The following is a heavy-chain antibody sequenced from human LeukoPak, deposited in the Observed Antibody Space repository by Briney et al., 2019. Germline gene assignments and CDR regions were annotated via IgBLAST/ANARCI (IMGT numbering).Heavy chain of an antibody. D-gene: IGHD3-3*01. CDR1: GFTVSSNY. CDR3: AKGLDFWSGYYDY. V-gene: IGHV3-66*01. J-gene: IGHJ4*02. Sequence: GGSLRLSCAASGFTVSSNYMSWVRQAPGKGLEWVSVIYSGGSTYYADSVKGRFTISRDNSKNTLYLQMNSLRAEDTAVYYCAKGLDFWSGYYDYWGQGTLVTVSS. CDR2: IYSGGST.